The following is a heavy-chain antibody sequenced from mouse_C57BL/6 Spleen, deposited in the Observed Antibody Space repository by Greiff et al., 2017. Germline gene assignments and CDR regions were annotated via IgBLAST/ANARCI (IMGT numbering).Heavy chain of an antibody. J-gene: IGHJ2*01. CDR3: ASRGTPFLSYFDS. Sequence: VQLQASGAELARPGASVKLSCKASGYTFTSYGISWVKQRTGQGLEWIGEIYPRSGNTYYNEKFKGKATLTADKYSSTAYMELRCLTSADSAVYFCASRGTPFLSYFDSGGQGSPLNVSS. CDR2: IYPRSGNT. D-gene: IGHD3-3*01. V-gene: IGHV1-81*01. CDR1: GYTFTSYG.